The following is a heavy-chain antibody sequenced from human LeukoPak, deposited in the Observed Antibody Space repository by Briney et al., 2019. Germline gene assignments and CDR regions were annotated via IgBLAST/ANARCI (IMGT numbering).Heavy chain of an antibody. Sequence: PGGSLRLSCAASRFTFSSYGMHWVRQAPGKGLEWVAVISYDGSNKYYADSVKGRFTISRDNSKNTLYLQMNSLRAEDTAVYYCARDEYSTPPGIWGQGTMVTVSS. V-gene: IGHV3-30*03. D-gene: IGHD6-6*01. J-gene: IGHJ3*02. CDR1: RFTFSSYG. CDR2: ISYDGSNK. CDR3: ARDEYSTPPGI.